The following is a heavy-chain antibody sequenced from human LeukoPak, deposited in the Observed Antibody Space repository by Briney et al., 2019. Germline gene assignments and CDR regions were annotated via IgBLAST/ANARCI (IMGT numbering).Heavy chain of an antibody. CDR1: GYTFTSYG. D-gene: IGHD3-10*01. J-gene: IGHJ6*02. CDR3: ARGPITMVRGVISYGMDV. CDR2: ISAYSGNT. V-gene: IGHV1-18*01. Sequence: GASVKVSCKASGYTFTSYGISWVRQAPGQGLEWMGWISAYSGNTNYAQKLQGRVTMTADTSTSTAYMELRSLRSDDTAVYYCARGPITMVRGVISYGMDVWGQGTTVTVSS.